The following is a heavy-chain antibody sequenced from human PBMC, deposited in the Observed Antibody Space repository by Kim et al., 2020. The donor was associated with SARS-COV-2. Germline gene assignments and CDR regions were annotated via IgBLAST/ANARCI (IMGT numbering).Heavy chain of an antibody. CDR3: ARTFLITIFMPYGMDV. J-gene: IGHJ6*02. CDR2: INPNSCGT. D-gene: IGHD3-9*01. Sequence: ASVKVSCKASGYTFTGYYMHWVRQAPGQGLEWMGWINPNSCGTNYAQKFQGRVTMTRDTSISTAYMELSRLRSDDTAVYYCARTFLITIFMPYGMDVWGQGTTVTVSS. CDR1: GYTFTGYY. V-gene: IGHV1-2*02.